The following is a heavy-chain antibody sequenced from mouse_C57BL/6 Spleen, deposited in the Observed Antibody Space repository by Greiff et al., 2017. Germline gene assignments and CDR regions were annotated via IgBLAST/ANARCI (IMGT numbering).Heavy chain of an antibody. V-gene: IGHV1-9*01. CDR3: ARVRGYGYDARGVAMDY. CDR1: GYTFTGYW. J-gene: IGHJ4*01. Sequence: QVQLQQSGAELMKPGASVKLSCKATGYTFTGYWIEWVKQRPGHGLEWIGEILPGSGSTNYNEKFKGKATFTADTSSNTAYMQLSSLTTEDSAIYYCARVRGYGYDARGVAMDYWGQGTSVTVSS. D-gene: IGHD2-2*01. CDR2: ILPGSGST.